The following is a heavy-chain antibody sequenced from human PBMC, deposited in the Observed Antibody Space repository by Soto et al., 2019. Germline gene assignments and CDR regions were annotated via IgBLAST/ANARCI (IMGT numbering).Heavy chain of an antibody. Sequence: ASVKVFCQASGYTFTRYTMHWVRQAPGQGLEWMGIINPSGGSTSYAQKFQGRVTMTRDTSTSTVYMELSSLRSEDTAVYYCARYDYYYYYGMDVWGQGTTVTVSS. V-gene: IGHV1-46*03. CDR2: INPSGGST. CDR3: ARYDYYYYYGMDV. J-gene: IGHJ6*02. CDR1: GYTFTRYT.